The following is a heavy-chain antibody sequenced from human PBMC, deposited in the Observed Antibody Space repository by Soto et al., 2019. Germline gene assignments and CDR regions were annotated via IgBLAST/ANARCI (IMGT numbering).Heavy chain of an antibody. CDR3: ARADTRGGMNWFDP. V-gene: IGHV4-31*03. Sequence: QVQLQESGPGLVKPSQTLSLTCTVSGDSITSGGHYWSWIRQHPGKGLEWIGYIYYSGSTYYNPSLQSRVTTSVDPSKNQFSLKLSSVTAADTAVYYCARADTRGGMNWFDPWGQGTLVTVSS. J-gene: IGHJ5*02. CDR1: GDSITSGGHY. D-gene: IGHD3-16*01. CDR2: IYYSGST.